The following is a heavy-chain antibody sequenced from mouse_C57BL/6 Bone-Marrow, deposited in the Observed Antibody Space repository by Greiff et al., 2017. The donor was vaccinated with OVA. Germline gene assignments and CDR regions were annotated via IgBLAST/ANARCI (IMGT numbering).Heavy chain of an antibody. V-gene: IGHV1-81*01. CDR1: GYTFTSYG. D-gene: IGHD5-1*01. CDR2: IYPRSGNN. Sequence: QVQLQQSGAELARPGASVKLSCKASGYTFTSYGISWVKQRTGQGLEWIGEIYPRSGNNYYNEKFKGKATLTADKSSSTAYMELRSLTSEDSAVYFCAREDCTWRGFAYWGQGTLVTVSA. J-gene: IGHJ3*01. CDR3: AREDCTWRGFAY.